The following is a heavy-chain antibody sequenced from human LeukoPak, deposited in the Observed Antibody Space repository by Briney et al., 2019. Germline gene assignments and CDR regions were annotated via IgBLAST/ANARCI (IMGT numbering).Heavy chain of an antibody. CDR3: ARISMGGGYPDPLDY. D-gene: IGHD2-15*01. J-gene: IGHJ4*02. Sequence: ASVKVSCKASGYTFTIYYMHWVRQAPGQGLEWMGIINPSGGSTSYAQKFQGRVTMTRDMSTSTVYVELSSLRSEDTAVYYCARISMGGGYPDPLDYWGQGTLVTVSS. CDR2: INPSGGST. CDR1: GYTFTIYY. V-gene: IGHV1-46*01.